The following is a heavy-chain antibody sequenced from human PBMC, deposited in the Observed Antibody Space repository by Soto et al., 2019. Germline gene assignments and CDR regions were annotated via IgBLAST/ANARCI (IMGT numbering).Heavy chain of an antibody. CDR1: GGSISSGDYY. V-gene: IGHV4-30-4*01. CDR2: IYYSGST. CDR3: ARDIRDFWSGPPTSYGMDV. J-gene: IGHJ6*02. D-gene: IGHD3-3*01. Sequence: SETLSLTCTVSGGSISSGDYYWSWIRQPPGKGLEWIGYIYYSGSTYYNPSLKSRVTISVDTSKNQFSLKLSSVTAADAAVYYCARDIRDFWSGPPTSYGMDVWGQGTTVTVSS.